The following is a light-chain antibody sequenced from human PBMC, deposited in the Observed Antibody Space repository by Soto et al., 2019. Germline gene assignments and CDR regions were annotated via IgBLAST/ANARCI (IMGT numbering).Light chain of an antibody. CDR2: AAS. CDR3: QQANIFPFT. Sequence: DIQVTQSPSSVPASVGDRITITCRASQNIGNWLAWYQQKPGKVPKLLIYAASSLQSGVPSRFSGSRSGPNFTLTISSLQPEDFATYYCQQANIFPFTFGGGTKVEIK. J-gene: IGKJ4*01. V-gene: IGKV1-12*02. CDR1: QNIGNW.